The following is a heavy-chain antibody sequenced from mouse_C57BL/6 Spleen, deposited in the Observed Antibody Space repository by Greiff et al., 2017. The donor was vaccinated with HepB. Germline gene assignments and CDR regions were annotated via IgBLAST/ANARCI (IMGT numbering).Heavy chain of an antibody. V-gene: IGHV1-54*01. D-gene: IGHD2-2*01. CDR1: GYAFTNYL. CDR2: INPGSGGT. CDR3: ARSRGYDNAMDY. Sequence: QVQLKQSGAELVRPGTSVKVSCKASGYAFTNYLIEWVKQRPGQGLEWIGVINPGSGGTNYNEKFKGKATLTADKSSSTAYMQLSSLTSEDSAVYFCARSRGYDNAMDYWGQGTSVTVSS. J-gene: IGHJ4*01.